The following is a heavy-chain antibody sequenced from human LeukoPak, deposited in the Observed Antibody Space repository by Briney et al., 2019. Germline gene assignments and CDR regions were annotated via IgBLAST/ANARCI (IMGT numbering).Heavy chain of an antibody. Sequence: GASVKVSCKASGYTFTSYGISWVRQAPGQGPEWMGWISAYNGNTNYAQKLQGRVTMTTDTSTSTAYMELRSLRSDDTAVYYCARDENCGGAACYIDYWGQGTLVTVSS. CDR1: GYTFTSYG. CDR3: ARDENCGGAACYIDY. V-gene: IGHV1-18*01. J-gene: IGHJ4*02. D-gene: IGHD2-21*01. CDR2: ISAYNGNT.